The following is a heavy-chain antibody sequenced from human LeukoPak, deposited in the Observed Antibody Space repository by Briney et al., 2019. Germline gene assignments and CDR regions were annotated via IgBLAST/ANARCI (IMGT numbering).Heavy chain of an antibody. V-gene: IGHV6-1*01. Sequence: SHTLSLTCAISGDSVSSNSAAWNWIRQSPSRGLEWLGRTYYRSKWYNDYAVSVKSRITINPDTSKNQFSLQLNSVTPEDTAVYYCARAHIQGYSSGRPFDYWGQGTLVTVSS. CDR1: GDSVSSNSAA. J-gene: IGHJ4*02. CDR3: ARAHIQGYSSGRPFDY. D-gene: IGHD6-19*01. CDR2: TYYRSKWYN.